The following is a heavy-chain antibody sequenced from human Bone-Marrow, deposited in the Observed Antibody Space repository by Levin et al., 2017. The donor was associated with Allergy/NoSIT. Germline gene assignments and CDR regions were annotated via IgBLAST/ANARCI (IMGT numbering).Heavy chain of an antibody. CDR3: ARNEEAYGDAFDI. J-gene: IGHJ3*02. CDR2: ISSRRTTV. D-gene: IGHD2-8*01. Sequence: GESLRLSCAASGFTFSSYGMIWVRQAPGRGLEWISYISSRRTTVYYADPVQGRFTISRDDAKNTLSLQMSSLRAEDTAVYYCARNEEAYGDAFDIWGQGTRVTVSS. V-gene: IGHV3-48*01. CDR1: GFTFSSYG.